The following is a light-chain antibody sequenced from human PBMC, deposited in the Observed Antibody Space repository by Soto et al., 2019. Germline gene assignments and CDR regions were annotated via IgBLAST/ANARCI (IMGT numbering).Light chain of an antibody. Sequence: DFPMTQSPSTLSASVGDRVTITCRASQNIRSRLAWFQQKPVKAPKLLIYDASSLESGVPQRFSGSGSGTEFTLTISSLQTDDFSTYYCQQYHSYWTFGQGTKVE. CDR2: DAS. CDR3: QQYHSYWT. CDR1: QNIRSR. V-gene: IGKV1-5*01. J-gene: IGKJ1*01.